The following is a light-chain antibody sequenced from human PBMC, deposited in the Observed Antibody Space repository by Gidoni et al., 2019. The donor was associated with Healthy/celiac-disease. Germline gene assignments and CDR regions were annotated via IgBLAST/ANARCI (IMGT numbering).Light chain of an antibody. V-gene: IGKV1-12*01. CDR1: QGISSW. CDR3: QQANSFPQT. Sequence: DIQMTQSPSSVSASVGDRVTITCRASQGISSWVAWYQQKPGKVPKLLIYAASSLQSGVPSRFSGSGSGTDVTLTISSLQPEDFATYYCQQANSFPQTFGGGTKVEIK. J-gene: IGKJ4*01. CDR2: AAS.